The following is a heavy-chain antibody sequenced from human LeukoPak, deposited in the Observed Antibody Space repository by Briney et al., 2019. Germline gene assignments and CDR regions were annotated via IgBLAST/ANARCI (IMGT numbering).Heavy chain of an antibody. CDR2: IIQDGSAK. CDR3: AKDLDIVAASGYYYGMDV. Sequence: GGSLRLSRVASGFTFSTYRMSWVRQAPGKGLVWVANIIQDGSAKNYVDSVKGRFTISRDNAKNSLYLQMNSLRAEDTAVYYCAKDLDIVAASGYYYGMDVWGQGTTVTVSS. V-gene: IGHV3-7*01. J-gene: IGHJ6*02. D-gene: IGHD5-12*01. CDR1: GFTFSTYR.